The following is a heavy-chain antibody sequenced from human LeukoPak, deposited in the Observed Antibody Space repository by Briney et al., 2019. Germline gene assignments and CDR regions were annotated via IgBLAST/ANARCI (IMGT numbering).Heavy chain of an antibody. J-gene: IGHJ6*03. CDR1: GGTFSSYA. Sequence: SVKVSCKASGGTFSSYAISWVRQAPGQGLEWMGGIIPIFGTANYAQKFQSRVTITTDESTSTAYMELSSLRSEDTAVYYCARGRKTASIYYYYMDVWGKGTTVTVSS. V-gene: IGHV1-69*05. D-gene: IGHD1-14*01. CDR3: ARGRKTASIYYYYMDV. CDR2: IIPIFGTA.